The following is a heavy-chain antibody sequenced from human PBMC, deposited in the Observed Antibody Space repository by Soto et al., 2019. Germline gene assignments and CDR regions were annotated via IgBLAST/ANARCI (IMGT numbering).Heavy chain of an antibody. CDR2: IYTSGST. Sequence: PSETLSLTCTVSGGSISSYYWSCIRQPAGKGLEWIGRIYTSGSTNYNPSLKSRVTMSVDTSKNQFSLKLSSVTAADTAVYYCARVFREDYYDSSGYPRPLGYWGQGTLVTVSS. CDR1: GGSISSYY. CDR3: ARVFREDYYDSSGYPRPLGY. V-gene: IGHV4-4*07. J-gene: IGHJ4*02. D-gene: IGHD3-22*01.